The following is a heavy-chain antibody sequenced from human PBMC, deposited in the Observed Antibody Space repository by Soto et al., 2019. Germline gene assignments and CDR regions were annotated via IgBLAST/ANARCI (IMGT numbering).Heavy chain of an antibody. Sequence: GESLKISCKGSGYSFTSYWIGWVRQLPGQGLEWMGISYPGDSDTRYSPSFQGQVTISADKSISTAYLQWSSLKASDTAMYYCARLWFGELSYAADYYGMDVWGQGTTVTVSS. CDR2: SYPGDSDT. V-gene: IGHV5-51*01. D-gene: IGHD3-10*01. J-gene: IGHJ6*02. CDR3: ARLWFGELSYAADYYGMDV. CDR1: GYSFTSYW.